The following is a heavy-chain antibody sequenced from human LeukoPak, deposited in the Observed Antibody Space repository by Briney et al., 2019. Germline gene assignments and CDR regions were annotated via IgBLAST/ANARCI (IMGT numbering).Heavy chain of an antibody. Sequence: ASVKVSCKASGYTFTSYAMNWVRQAPGQGLEWMGWINTNTGNPTYAQGFTGRFVFSLDISVSTAYLQISSLKAEDTAVYYCARKDYLAAAGTVWFDPWGQGTLVTVSS. D-gene: IGHD6-13*01. CDR2: INTNTGNP. V-gene: IGHV7-4-1*02. J-gene: IGHJ5*02. CDR3: ARKDYLAAAGTVWFDP. CDR1: GYTFTSYA.